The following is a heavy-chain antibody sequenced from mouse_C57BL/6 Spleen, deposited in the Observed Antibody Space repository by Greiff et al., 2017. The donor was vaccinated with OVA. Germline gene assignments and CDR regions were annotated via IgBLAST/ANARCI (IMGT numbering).Heavy chain of an antibody. CDR2: IYPGDGDT. CDR3: ARGAYQGCDY. Sequence: VQLQQSGPELVKPGASVKISCKASGYAFSSSWMNWVKQRPGQGLEWIGRIYPGDGDTNYNGKFKGKATLTADKSSSTAYMQLRSLTSEDSAVYVCARGAYQGCDYWGQGTLVTVSA. V-gene: IGHV1-82*01. CDR1: GYAFSSSW. D-gene: IGHD6-5*01. J-gene: IGHJ3*01.